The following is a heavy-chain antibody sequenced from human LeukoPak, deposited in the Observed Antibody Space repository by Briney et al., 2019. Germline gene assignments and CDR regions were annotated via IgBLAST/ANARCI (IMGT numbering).Heavy chain of an antibody. J-gene: IGHJ3*02. CDR3: ARGGSYLSAFDI. D-gene: IGHD1-26*01. CDR1: GGSFRGYY. CDR2: IYSGGST. V-gene: IGHV3-53*01. Sequence: PSETLSLTCAVYGGSFRGYYWSWVRQAPGKGLEWVSIIYSGGSTFYADSVKGRFTISRDNSKNTLYLQMNSLRAEDTAVYYCARGGSYLSAFDIWGQGTMVTVSS.